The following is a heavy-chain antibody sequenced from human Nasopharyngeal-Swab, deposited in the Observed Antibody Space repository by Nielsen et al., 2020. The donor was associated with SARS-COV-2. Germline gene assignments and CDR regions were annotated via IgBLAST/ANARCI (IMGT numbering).Heavy chain of an antibody. CDR1: GFSISTNG. CDR3: ARDVAIAGATLDT. D-gene: IGHD1-26*01. J-gene: IGHJ5*02. Sequence: GGSLRLSCAASGFSISTNGMHWVRQAPGKGLEWLAYISSSSSKSYYADSVKGRFTISRDNPKSSLFLQMNNLRDDDTAVYYCARDVAIAGATLDTWGQGTLVTVSS. CDR2: ISSSSSKS. V-gene: IGHV3-48*02.